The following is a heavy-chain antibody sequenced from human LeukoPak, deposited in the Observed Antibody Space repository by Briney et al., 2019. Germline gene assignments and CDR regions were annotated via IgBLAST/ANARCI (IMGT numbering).Heavy chain of an antibody. D-gene: IGHD6-13*01. V-gene: IGHV1-46*01. J-gene: IGHJ5*02. CDR2: INPSGGST. CDR1: GYTFTSYY. CDR3: ARETSSSWPHNWFDP. Sequence: ASVKVSCKASGYTFTSYYMHWVRQAPGQGLEWMGIINPSGGSTSYAQKFQGRVTMTRDMSTSTAYMELSSLRSEDTAVYYCARETSSSWPHNWFDPWGQGTLVTVSS.